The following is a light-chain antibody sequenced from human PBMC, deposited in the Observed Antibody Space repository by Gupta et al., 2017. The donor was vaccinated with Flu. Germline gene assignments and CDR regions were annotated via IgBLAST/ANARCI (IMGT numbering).Light chain of an antibody. V-gene: IGKV3-11*01. CDR3: QQRRSWPPYT. CDR2: DTS. J-gene: IGKJ2*01. CDR1: QSVSSY. Sequence: EIVLTQSPAILSLFPGERATLSCRASQSVSSYLAWYQQKPGQAPRLLIYDTSNRATGIPTRFSGSGSGTDFTLTISSLEPEDFAVYYCQQRRSWPPYTFGQGTXLEIK.